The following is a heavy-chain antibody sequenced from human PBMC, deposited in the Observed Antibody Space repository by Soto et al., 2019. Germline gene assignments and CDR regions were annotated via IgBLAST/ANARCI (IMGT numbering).Heavy chain of an antibody. D-gene: IGHD1-7*01. J-gene: IGHJ6*03. CDR3: ARDVGSGTIPYYYYMDV. Sequence: GGSLRLSCAASGFTFSSYSMNWVRQAPGKGLEWVSSISSSSSYIYYADSVKGRFTISRDNAKNSLYLQMNSLRAEDTAVYYCARDVGSGTIPYYYYMDVWGKGTTVTVSS. CDR1: GFTFSSYS. CDR2: ISSSSSYI. V-gene: IGHV3-21*01.